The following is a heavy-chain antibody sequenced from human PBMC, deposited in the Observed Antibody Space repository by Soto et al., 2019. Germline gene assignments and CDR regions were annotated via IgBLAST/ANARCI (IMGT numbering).Heavy chain of an antibody. D-gene: IGHD6-13*01. V-gene: IGHV3-23*01. CDR3: AKDQGIAAAPPAFDY. CDR1: GFTFISYA. J-gene: IGHJ4*02. Sequence: GGSLRLSCAASGFTFISYAMSWVRQAPGKGLEWVSAISGSGGSTYYADSVKGRFTISRDNSKNTLYLQMNSLRAEDTAVYYCAKDQGIAAAPPAFDYWGQGTLVTVSS. CDR2: ISGSGGST.